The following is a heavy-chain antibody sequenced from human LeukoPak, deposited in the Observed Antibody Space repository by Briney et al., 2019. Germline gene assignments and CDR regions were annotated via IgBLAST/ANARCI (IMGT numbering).Heavy chain of an antibody. J-gene: IGHJ6*04. D-gene: IGHD3-3*01. CDR1: GFTFSSNG. V-gene: IGHV3-30*03. Sequence: PGGSLRLSCAASGFTFSSNGMNWVRQAPGKGLEWVAVISYDGGNKYYADSVKGPFTISRGNSKNTLYVEMNSLRAEDTAVYYCASTIFGGVIGLMDVWGKGTTVTVSS. CDR3: ASTIFGGVIGLMDV. CDR2: ISYDGGNK.